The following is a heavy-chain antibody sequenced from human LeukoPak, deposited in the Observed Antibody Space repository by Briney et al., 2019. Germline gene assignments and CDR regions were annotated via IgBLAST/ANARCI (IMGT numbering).Heavy chain of an antibody. J-gene: IGHJ4*02. CDR2: ISAYNGNT. CDR1: GYSFTSYG. Sequence: ASVKVSCKASGYSFTSYGISWVRQAPGQGLEWMGWISAYNGNTNYAQKLQGRVTMTTDTSTSTAYMELRSLRSDDTAVYYCARDLIINSWYYFDYWGQGTLVTVSS. V-gene: IGHV1-18*01. CDR3: ARDLIINSWYYFDY. D-gene: IGHD6-13*01.